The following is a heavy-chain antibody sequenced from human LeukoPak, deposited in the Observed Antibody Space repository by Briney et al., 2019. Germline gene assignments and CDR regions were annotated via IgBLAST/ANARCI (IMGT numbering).Heavy chain of an antibody. J-gene: IGHJ4*02. D-gene: IGHD4-23*01. Sequence: SETLSLTCTVSGYSISSGFYWGWIRQPPGKGLECIGSIYHSGSTYYNLSLKSRVTISVDTSKNQFSLNLSSVTAADTAMYYCARAVGTSRNFFDYWGQGTLVTVSS. CDR1: GYSISSGFY. CDR3: ARAVGTSRNFFDY. V-gene: IGHV4-38-2*02. CDR2: IYHSGST.